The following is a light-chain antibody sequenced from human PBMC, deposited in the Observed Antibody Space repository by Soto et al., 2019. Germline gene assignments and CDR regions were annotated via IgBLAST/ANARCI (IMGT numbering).Light chain of an antibody. CDR2: GIS. V-gene: IGKV3-20*01. CDR3: QKYNSAPQT. J-gene: IGKJ1*01. Sequence: IVLTQSPGTLSLSPGERATLSCRASHTISSSYLAWYQQKPGQAPRLLMYGISRRATGIPDRFSGSGSGTDFTLTISSLQPEDVATYYCQKYNSAPQTFGQGTKVDIK. CDR1: HTISSSY.